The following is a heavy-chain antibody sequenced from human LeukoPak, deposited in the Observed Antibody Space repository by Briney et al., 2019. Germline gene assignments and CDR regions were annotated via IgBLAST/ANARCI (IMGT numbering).Heavy chain of an antibody. CDR3: ASYGDLYGDYLGY. Sequence: SETLSLTCTVSGGSISSSSYAWGWIRQPPGKGLEWIGYMLYNGSTNYNPSLKSRVTISVDTSKNQFSLRLSSVTAADTAVYYCASYGDLYGDYLGYWGQGTLVTVSS. J-gene: IGHJ4*02. CDR2: MLYNGST. CDR1: GGSISSSSYA. D-gene: IGHD4-17*01. V-gene: IGHV4-61*05.